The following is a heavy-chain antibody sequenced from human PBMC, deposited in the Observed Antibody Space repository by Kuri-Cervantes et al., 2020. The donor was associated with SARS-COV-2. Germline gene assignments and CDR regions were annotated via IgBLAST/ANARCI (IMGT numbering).Heavy chain of an antibody. CDR2: IIPIFGIA. J-gene: IGHJ4*02. V-gene: IGHV1-2*02. CDR1: GYTFTSYG. D-gene: IGHD3-22*01. Sequence: ASVKVSCKASGYTFTSYGISWVRQAPGQGLEWMGGIIPIFGIANYAQKFQGRVTMTRDTSISTAYMELSRLRSDDTAVYYCAREYYYDSSGYYRDWGQGTLVIGSS. CDR3: AREYYYDSSGYYRD.